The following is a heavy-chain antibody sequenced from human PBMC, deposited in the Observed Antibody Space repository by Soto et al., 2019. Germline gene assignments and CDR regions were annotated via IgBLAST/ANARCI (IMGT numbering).Heavy chain of an antibody. V-gene: IGHV1-69*02. CDR3: ARAAGGSSYGPSDY. Sequence: QVQLVQSGAEVKKPGSSVKVSCKASGGTFSSYTISWVRQAPGQGLEWMGRIIPILGIANYAQKFQGRVTITADKSTSTAYMELSSLRSEDTAVYYCARAAGGSSYGPSDYWGQGTLVTVSS. D-gene: IGHD5-18*01. J-gene: IGHJ4*02. CDR2: IIPILGIA. CDR1: GGTFSSYT.